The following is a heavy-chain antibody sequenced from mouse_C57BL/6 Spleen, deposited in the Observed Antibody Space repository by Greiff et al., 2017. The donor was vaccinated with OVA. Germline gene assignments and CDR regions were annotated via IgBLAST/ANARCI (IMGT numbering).Heavy chain of an antibody. CDR2: ISDGGSYT. V-gene: IGHV5-4*01. Sequence: DVQLQESGGGLVKPGGSLKLSCAASGFTFSSYAMSWVRQTPEKRLEWVATISDGGSYTYYPDNVKGRFTISRDNAKNNLYLQMSHLKSEDTAMYYCAREGNSNYEFAYWGQGTLVTVSA. D-gene: IGHD2-5*01. CDR1: GFTFSSYA. CDR3: AREGNSNYEFAY. J-gene: IGHJ3*01.